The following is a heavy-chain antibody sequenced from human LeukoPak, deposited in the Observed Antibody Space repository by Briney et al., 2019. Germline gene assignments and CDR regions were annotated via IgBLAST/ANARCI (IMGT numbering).Heavy chain of an antibody. CDR1: GFNFGNFW. V-gene: IGHV3-7*01. D-gene: IGHD2-21*02. CDR3: AKLLDWRTTYDY. J-gene: IGHJ4*02. CDR2: VNGDGTNI. Sequence: GGSLRLSCAASGFNFGNFWMSWLRQAPGRGLQWVAPVNGDGTNIHYVDSVNGGFTISRDNARNLLFLQMNRLRAEDTAVYYCAKLLDWRTTYDYWGQGALVTVS.